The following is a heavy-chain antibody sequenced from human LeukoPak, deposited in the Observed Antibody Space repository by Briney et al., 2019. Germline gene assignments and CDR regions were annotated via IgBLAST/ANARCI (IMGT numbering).Heavy chain of an antibody. CDR1: GGSISSSNW. Sequence: TPSGTLSLTCAVSGGSISSSNWWSWVRQPPGKGLEWIGEIYHNGSTNYNPSLKSRVTISVDKSKNQFSLKLSSVTAADTAVYYCARWGYYYDGSGLDYWGQGTRVTVSS. CDR3: ARWGYYYDGSGLDY. D-gene: IGHD3-22*01. J-gene: IGHJ4*02. V-gene: IGHV4-4*02. CDR2: IYHNGST.